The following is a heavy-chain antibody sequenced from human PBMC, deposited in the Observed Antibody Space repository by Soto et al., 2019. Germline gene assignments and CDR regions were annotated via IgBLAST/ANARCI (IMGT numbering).Heavy chain of an antibody. Sequence: QVQLVQSGAEVKKPGSSVKVSCKASGGTFSSYTISWVRQAPGQGHEWMGRIIPILGIANYAQKFQGRVTITADKSTSTAYMELSSLRSEDTAVYYCASLSIAAVVYFDYWGQGTLVTVSS. CDR2: IIPILGIA. CDR3: ASLSIAAVVYFDY. J-gene: IGHJ4*02. V-gene: IGHV1-69*02. CDR1: GGTFSSYT. D-gene: IGHD6-13*01.